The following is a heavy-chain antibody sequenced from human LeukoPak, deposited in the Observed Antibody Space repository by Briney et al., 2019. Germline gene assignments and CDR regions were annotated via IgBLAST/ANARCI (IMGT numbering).Heavy chain of an antibody. CDR3: ARTNLDCKNGVCYDY. CDR2: ISAYNGKT. Sequence: ASVKVSCKASDYTFTNYGSSWVRQASGQGLEWMGWISAYNGKTYYAQNFQGRVTVTTDTSTSTAYMDLRSLRSDDTAVYYCARTNLDCKNGVCYDYWGQGTPVTVSS. D-gene: IGHD2-8*01. CDR1: DYTFTNYG. J-gene: IGHJ4*02. V-gene: IGHV1-18*01.